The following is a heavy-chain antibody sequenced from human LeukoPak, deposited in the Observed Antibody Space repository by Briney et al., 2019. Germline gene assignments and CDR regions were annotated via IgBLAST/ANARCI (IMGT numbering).Heavy chain of an antibody. Sequence: QPGRSLRLSCAASGFTFSSYGMHWVRQAPGEGLEWVAVIWYDGSNKYYADSVKGRFTISRDNSKDTLYLQMNSLRAEDTAVYYCAKDRLQYFDYWGQGTLVTVSS. CDR2: IWYDGSNK. V-gene: IGHV3-33*06. J-gene: IGHJ4*02. CDR3: AKDRLQYFDY. CDR1: GFTFSSYG. D-gene: IGHD4-11*01.